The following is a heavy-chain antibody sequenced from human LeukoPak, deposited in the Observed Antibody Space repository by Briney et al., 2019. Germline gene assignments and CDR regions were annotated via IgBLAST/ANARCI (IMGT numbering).Heavy chain of an antibody. J-gene: IGHJ4*02. CDR2: ISGSGGHT. CDR1: GFTFSSYA. V-gene: IGHV3-23*01. CDR3: AKDLSSSHVSEYFDY. D-gene: IGHD6-6*01. Sequence: GGSLRLSCVASGFTFSSYAVSWVRQAPGKGLEWVSSISGSGGHTYYVDSVKGRFTISRGNSKNTLYLQMNSLRAEDTAVYYCAKDLSSSHVSEYFDYWGQGTLVTVSS.